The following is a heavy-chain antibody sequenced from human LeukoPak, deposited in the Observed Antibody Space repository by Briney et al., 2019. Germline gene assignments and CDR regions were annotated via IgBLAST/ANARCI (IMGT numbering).Heavy chain of an antibody. CDR2: INHSGGT. D-gene: IGHD3-22*01. CDR1: GGSFSGYY. J-gene: IGHJ4*02. V-gene: IGHV4-34*01. Sequence: PSETLSLTCAVYGGSFSGYYWSWIRQPPGKGLEWIGEINHSGGTNYNPSLKSRVTISVNTSKNQFSLKLSSVTAADTAVYYCARRAYYESSADYWGQGTLVTVSS. CDR3: ARRAYYESSADY.